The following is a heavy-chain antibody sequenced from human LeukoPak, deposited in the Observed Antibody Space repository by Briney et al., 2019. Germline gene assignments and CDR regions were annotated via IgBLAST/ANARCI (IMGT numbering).Heavy chain of an antibody. CDR2: MRSRGSGGTT. V-gene: IGHV3-15*01. CDR1: GFTFSDAW. Sequence: GGSLRLSCEGSGFTFSDAWMNWVRQAPGKGLEGVGRMRSRGSGGTTDYAGPVKGRCTISRDDSKNTLFLQMSSLQAEDKAVYYCAWDWPYSFDMAVWGQGTTVTVSS. J-gene: IGHJ6*02. CDR3: AWDWPYSFDMAV. D-gene: IGHD1-26*01.